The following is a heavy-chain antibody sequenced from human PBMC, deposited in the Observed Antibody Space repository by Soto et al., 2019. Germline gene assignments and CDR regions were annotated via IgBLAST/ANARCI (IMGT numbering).Heavy chain of an antibody. V-gene: IGHV4-59*08. Sequence: SETLSLTCTVSGGSISIYYWSWIRQPPGKGLEWIGYIYYSGSTNYNPSLKSRVTISVDTSKNQFSLKLSSVTAADTAVYYCGGCFGVAADGRLDDWGQGTLVTVSS. CDR3: GGCFGVAADGRLDD. J-gene: IGHJ4*02. D-gene: IGHD6-13*01. CDR2: IYYSGST. CDR1: GGSISIYY.